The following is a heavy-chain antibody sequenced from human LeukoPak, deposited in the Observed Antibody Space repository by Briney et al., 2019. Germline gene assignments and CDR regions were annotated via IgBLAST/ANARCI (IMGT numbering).Heavy chain of an antibody. CDR1: GGSFSGYY. CDR3: ARGSGSWVY. J-gene: IGHJ4*02. V-gene: IGHV4-34*01. D-gene: IGHD3-10*01. CDR2: INHSGST. Sequence: PSETLSLTCAVYGGSFSGYYWSWIRQPPGKGLEWIGEINHSGSTNYNPSLKSRVTISVDTSKNQFSLELSSVTAADTAVYYCARGSGSWVYWGQGTLVTVSS.